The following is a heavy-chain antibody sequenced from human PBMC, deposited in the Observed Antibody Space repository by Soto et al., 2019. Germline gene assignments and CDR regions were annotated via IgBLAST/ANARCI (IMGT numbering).Heavy chain of an antibody. V-gene: IGHV3-30-3*01. Sequence: QAQLVESGGGVVQPGRSLRLFCAASGFTFSRYAMHWVRQAPGKGLEWVAVISYDGSNKYYADSVKGRFTISRDNSKNTLYLQMNSLRAEDTAVYYCARVRTRVVADYWGQGTLVTVSS. J-gene: IGHJ4*02. CDR1: GFTFSRYA. D-gene: IGHD2-15*01. CDR3: ARVRTRVVADY. CDR2: ISYDGSNK.